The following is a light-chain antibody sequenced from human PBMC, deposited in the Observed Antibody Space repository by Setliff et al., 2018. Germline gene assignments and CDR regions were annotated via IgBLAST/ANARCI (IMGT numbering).Light chain of an antibody. CDR2: QDS. Sequence: ELTQPPSVSVSPGQTASITCSGDKLGDKYACWYQQKPGQSPVLVIYQDSKRPSGIPERFSGSNSGNTATLTISGTQAMDEADYYCQAWDSSSYVVGMGTKV. CDR3: QAWDSSSYV. CDR1: KLGDKY. V-gene: IGLV3-1*01. J-gene: IGLJ1*01.